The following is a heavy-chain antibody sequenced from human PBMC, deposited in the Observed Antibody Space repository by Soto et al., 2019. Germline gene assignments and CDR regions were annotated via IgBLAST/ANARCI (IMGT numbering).Heavy chain of an antibody. Sequence: ASVKVSCKSSGYTFTSYGISWVRQAPGQGLEWMGWISAYNGNTNYAQKLQGRVTMTTDTSTSTAYMELRSLRSDDTAVYYCARVLRFSTGGWFDPWGQGTLVTVSS. V-gene: IGHV1-18*04. J-gene: IGHJ5*02. CDR2: ISAYNGNT. D-gene: IGHD3-3*01. CDR1: GYTFTSYG. CDR3: ARVLRFSTGGWFDP.